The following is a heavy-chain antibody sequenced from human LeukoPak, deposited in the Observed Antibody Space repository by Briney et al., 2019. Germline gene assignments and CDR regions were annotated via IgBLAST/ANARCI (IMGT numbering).Heavy chain of an antibody. CDR3: ARTYLTMSGSPREYFDY. J-gene: IGHJ4*02. D-gene: IGHD3-10*01. Sequence: GGSLRLSCAASGFTVSSNYMSWVRQAPGKGLEWVSIIYSGGSTYYADSVKGRFTISRDNSKNTLYLQMNSLRAEDTAVYYCARTYLTMSGSPREYFDYWGQGTLVTVSS. CDR2: IYSGGST. V-gene: IGHV3-66*01. CDR1: GFTVSSNY.